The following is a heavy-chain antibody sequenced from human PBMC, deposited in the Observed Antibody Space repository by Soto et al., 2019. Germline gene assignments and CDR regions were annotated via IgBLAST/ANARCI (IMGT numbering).Heavy chain of an antibody. Sequence: QVQLVQSGAEVKTPGASVRVSCKASGYTFTGYYIHWVREAPGQGLEWMGWINPQTGGTSYAQKFQGRVTLSRDTSINTAYLELSRLTFDDAAVYFCARERYQVISDGMDVWGQGTTVTVYS. V-gene: IGHV1-2*02. CDR2: INPQTGGT. J-gene: IGHJ6*02. D-gene: IGHD2-2*01. CDR1: GYTFTGYY. CDR3: ARERYQVISDGMDV.